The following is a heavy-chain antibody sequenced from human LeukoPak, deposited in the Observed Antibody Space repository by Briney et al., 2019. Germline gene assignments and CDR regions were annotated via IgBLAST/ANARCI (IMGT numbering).Heavy chain of an antibody. J-gene: IGHJ4*02. D-gene: IGHD2-2*01. CDR2: ITSINNYI. V-gene: IGHV3-21*01. CDR1: GLTFSSYT. Sequence: PGGSLRLSCAPSGLTFSSYTMNWVRQAPGKGLEWVSSITSINNYIYYADSVKGRFTNSRDTAKNSLYLQMNSLRAEDTAIYYSARDLIYCTGSSCYAGYYFDYWGQGTLVTVSS. CDR3: ARDLIYCTGSSCYAGYYFDY.